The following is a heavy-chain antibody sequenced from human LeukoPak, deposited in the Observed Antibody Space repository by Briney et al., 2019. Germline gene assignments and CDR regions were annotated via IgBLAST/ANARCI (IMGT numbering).Heavy chain of an antibody. CDR2: ISSSSSYI. CDR1: GFTFSSYS. CDR3: AKEEDIVVVPAARFDP. Sequence: GGSLRLSCAASGFTFSSYSMNWVRQAPGKGLEWVSSISSSSSYIYYADSVKGRFTISRDNSKNTLYLQMNSLRVEDTAVYYCAKEEDIVVVPAARFDPWGQGTLVTVSS. V-gene: IGHV3-21*04. D-gene: IGHD2-2*01. J-gene: IGHJ5*02.